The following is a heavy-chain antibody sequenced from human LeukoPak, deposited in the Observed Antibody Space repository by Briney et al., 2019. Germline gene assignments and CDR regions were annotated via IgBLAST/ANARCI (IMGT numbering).Heavy chain of an antibody. Sequence: SQTLSLTCTVSGGSISSGDYYWSWIRQPPGKGLEWIGYIYYSGSTYYNPSLKSRVTISVDTSKNQFSLKLSSATAADTAVYYCAREVTMVRGVIGVGFDYWGQGTLVTVSS. CDR3: AREVTMVRGVIGVGFDY. J-gene: IGHJ4*02. V-gene: IGHV4-30-4*01. CDR2: IYYSGST. CDR1: GGSISSGDYY. D-gene: IGHD3-10*01.